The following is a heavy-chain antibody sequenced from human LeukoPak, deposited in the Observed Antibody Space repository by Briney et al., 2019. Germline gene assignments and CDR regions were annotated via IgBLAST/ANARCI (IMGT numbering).Heavy chain of an antibody. J-gene: IGHJ6*02. D-gene: IGHD3-10*01. CDR3: ASMVVRGVVYYYYGMDV. CDR2: INPNSGGT. V-gene: IGHV1-2*02. CDR1: EYTFTSYY. Sequence: ASVKVSCKASEYTFTSYYMHWARQAPGQGLEWMGWINPNSGGTNYAQKFQGRVTMTRDTSISTAYMELSRLRSDDTAVYYCASMVVRGVVYYYYGMDVWGQGTTVTVSS.